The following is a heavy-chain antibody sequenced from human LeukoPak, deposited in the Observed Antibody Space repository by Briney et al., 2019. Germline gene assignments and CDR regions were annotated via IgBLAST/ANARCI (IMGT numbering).Heavy chain of an antibody. CDR3: AREVAI. J-gene: IGHJ4*02. CDR1: GYTLSTYT. Sequence: ASVKVSCKASGYTLSTYTMHWLRQAPGQRPEWMGCIYAGNGNVKYSQNFQARVTITRDTSANTAYLELSSLRSEDTAVYYCAREVAIWGQGTLVTVSS. V-gene: IGHV1-3*01. CDR2: IYAGNGNV. D-gene: IGHD2-15*01.